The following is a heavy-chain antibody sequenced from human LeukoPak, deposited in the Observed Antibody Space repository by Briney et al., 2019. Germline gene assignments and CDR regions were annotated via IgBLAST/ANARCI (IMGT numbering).Heavy chain of an antibody. V-gene: IGHV3-74*01. Sequence: GGSLRLSCAASGFTFSSYWMHWVRQAPGKGPVWVSRINSDGSSTSYADSVKDRFTISRDNAKNTLYLQMNSLRDEDTAVYYCARRAYGDDSFDYWGQGTLVTVSS. J-gene: IGHJ4*02. CDR3: ARRAYGDDSFDY. CDR1: GFTFSSYW. CDR2: INSDGSST. D-gene: IGHD4-17*01.